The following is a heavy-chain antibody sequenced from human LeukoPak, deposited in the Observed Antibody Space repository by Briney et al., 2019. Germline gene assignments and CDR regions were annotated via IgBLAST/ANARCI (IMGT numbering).Heavy chain of an antibody. J-gene: IGHJ4*02. Sequence: SETLSLTCTVSGGSISSYYWSWIRQPPGKGLEWNGYIYYSGSTNYNPSLKSRVTISVDTSKNQFSLKLSSVTAADTAVYYCARGGATANIGYYFDYWGQGTLVTVSS. CDR3: ARGGATANIGYYFDY. CDR2: IYYSGST. CDR1: GGSISSYY. D-gene: IGHD1-26*01. V-gene: IGHV4-59*12.